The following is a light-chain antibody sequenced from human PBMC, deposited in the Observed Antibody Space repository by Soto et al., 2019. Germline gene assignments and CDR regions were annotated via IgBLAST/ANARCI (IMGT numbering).Light chain of an antibody. J-gene: IGLJ2*01. CDR1: SSNIGGNY. CDR2: NNN. V-gene: IGLV1-47*02. Sequence: QSVLTQPPSASGTPGQRVTVSCSGSSSNIGGNYVYWYRQLPGTAPKLLMYNNNQRPSGVPDRFSGSKSGTSSSLAISGLRSEDEADYYCATWDDSLRSVVFGGGTKLTGL. CDR3: ATWDDSLRSVV.